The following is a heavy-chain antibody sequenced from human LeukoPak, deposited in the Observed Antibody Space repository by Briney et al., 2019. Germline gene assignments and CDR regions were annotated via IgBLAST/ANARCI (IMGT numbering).Heavy chain of an antibody. CDR3: AGESASGNYFAFDI. V-gene: IGHV3-30*02. CDR1: AFPFNAYG. D-gene: IGHD1-26*01. CDR2: IQSAASCT. J-gene: IGHJ3*02. Sequence: GGSLRVSCAASAFPFNAYGMRWVRQAPGKGLECVTFIQSAASCTFYADSVKGRYTISRDNSKNTLYLQMNSLRAEDTAIYYCAGESASGNYFAFDIWGQGTVVSVSS.